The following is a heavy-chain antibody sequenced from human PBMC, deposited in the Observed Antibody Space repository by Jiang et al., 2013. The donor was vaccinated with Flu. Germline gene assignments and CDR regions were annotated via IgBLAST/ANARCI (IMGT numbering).Heavy chain of an antibody. CDR2: IYYSGST. CDR1: GGSISSYY. V-gene: IGHV4-59*01. J-gene: IGHJ3*02. D-gene: IGHD6-13*01. CDR3: ARYPNSKWPPANQPGIAADDAFDI. Sequence: SLTCTVSGGSISSYYWSWIRQPPGKGLEWIGYIYYSGSTNYNPSLKSRVTISVDTSKNQFSLKLSSVTAADTAVYYCARYPNSKWPPANQPGIAADDAFDIWGQGTMVTVSS.